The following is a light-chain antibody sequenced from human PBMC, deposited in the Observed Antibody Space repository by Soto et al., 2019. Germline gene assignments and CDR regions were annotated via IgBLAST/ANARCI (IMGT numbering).Light chain of an antibody. V-gene: IGKV1-27*01. CDR3: QKYNSAPHT. CDR1: QGISNY. Sequence: DIQMNQSPSSLSASVGDRVTITFQASQGISNYLAWYQQKPGKVPKLLIYAASTLQSGVPSRFSGSGSGTDFTLTISSLQPEEVATYHCQKYNSAPHTFGRGTKVDIK. CDR2: AAS. J-gene: IGKJ4*01.